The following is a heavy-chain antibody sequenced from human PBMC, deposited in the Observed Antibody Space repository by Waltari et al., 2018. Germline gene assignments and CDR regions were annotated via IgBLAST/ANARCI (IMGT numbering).Heavy chain of an antibody. CDR2: IYYSGTT. CDR1: GGSISSSSYY. Sequence: QLQLQESGPGLVKPSETLSLTCTVSGGSISSSSYYWGWIRQPPGKGLEWIGSIYYSGTTYYNPSLKSRLNISVDTSKNQLSLELSSVTAADTAVYYCARVNYYDSSGYKGAFDYWGQGTLVTVSS. V-gene: IGHV4-39*07. D-gene: IGHD3-22*01. J-gene: IGHJ4*02. CDR3: ARVNYYDSSGYKGAFDY.